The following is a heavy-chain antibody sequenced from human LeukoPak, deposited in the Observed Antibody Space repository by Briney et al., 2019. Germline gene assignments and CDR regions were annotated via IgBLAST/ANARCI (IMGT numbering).Heavy chain of an antibody. CDR2: ISGSSSYI. CDR3: ARDDTPRNGDIYYDALDI. CDR1: GFIFSSYG. Sequence: GGSLRLSCAASGFIFSSYGMNWVRQAPGKGLEWVSSISGSSSYIYHADSVKGRFTISRHNAKKSLYLQMNSLRAEDTAVYYCARDDTPRNGDIYYDALDIWGQGTMVTVSS. V-gene: IGHV3-21*01. J-gene: IGHJ3*02. D-gene: IGHD5-24*01.